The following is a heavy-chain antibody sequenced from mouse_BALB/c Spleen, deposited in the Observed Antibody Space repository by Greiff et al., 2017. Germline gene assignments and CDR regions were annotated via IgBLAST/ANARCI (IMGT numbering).Heavy chain of an antibody. Sequence: EVKLMESGAELVKPGASVKLSCTASGFNIKDTYMHWVKQRPEQGLEWIGRIDPANGNTKYDPKFQGKATITADTSSNTAYLQRSSLTSEDTAVYYCARQLGPLDYWGQGTTLTVSS. V-gene: IGHV14-3*02. CDR3: ARQLGPLDY. D-gene: IGHD3-1*01. CDR1: GFNIKDTY. J-gene: IGHJ2*01. CDR2: IDPANGNT.